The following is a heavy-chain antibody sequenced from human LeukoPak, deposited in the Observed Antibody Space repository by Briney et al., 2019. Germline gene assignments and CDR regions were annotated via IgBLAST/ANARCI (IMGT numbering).Heavy chain of an antibody. Sequence: PSETLSLTCTVSGGSISSGSYYWSWIRQPAGKGLEWIGRIYTSGSTNYNPSLKSRVTISVDTSKNQFSLKLSSVTAADTAVYYCAREADFWSGYAAYYFDYWGQGTLVTVSS. D-gene: IGHD3-3*01. CDR2: IYTSGST. V-gene: IGHV4-61*02. J-gene: IGHJ4*02. CDR1: GGSISSGSYY. CDR3: AREADFWSGYAAYYFDY.